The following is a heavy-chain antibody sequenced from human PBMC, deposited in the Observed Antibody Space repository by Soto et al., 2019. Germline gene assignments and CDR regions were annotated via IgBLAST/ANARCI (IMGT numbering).Heavy chain of an antibody. V-gene: IGHV4-59*01. D-gene: IGHD4-17*01. CDR2: IYYSGST. Sequence: SETLSLTCTVYGDSMISFYCILSRQPPGKGLEWIGNIYYSGSTNYNPSRKSRVTMSVDMSRNQVSLKLSSVTAADTAVYYCTRVGGYYGDYPNFDYWGQGALVTVSS. CDR3: TRVGGYYGDYPNFDY. CDR1: GDSMISFY. J-gene: IGHJ4*02.